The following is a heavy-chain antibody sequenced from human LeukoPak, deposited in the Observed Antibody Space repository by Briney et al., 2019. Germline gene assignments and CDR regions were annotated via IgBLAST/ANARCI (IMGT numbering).Heavy chain of an antibody. V-gene: IGHV4-39*07. J-gene: IGHJ4*02. Sequence: PSETLSLTCTVSGGFIRSSSYYWGWIRQPPGKGLEWIGTIYYSGSTSYNPSLRSRVTISVDTSMNQFSLRLSSVTAADTAVYYCARVVGSAYCGGDCYPDYWGQGTLVTVSS. D-gene: IGHD2-21*02. CDR3: ARVVGSAYCGGDCYPDY. CDR2: IYYSGST. CDR1: GGFIRSSSYY.